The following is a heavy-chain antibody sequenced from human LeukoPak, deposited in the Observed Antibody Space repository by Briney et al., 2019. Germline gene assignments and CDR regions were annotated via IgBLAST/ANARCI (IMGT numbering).Heavy chain of an antibody. CDR1: GFTFSSYA. Sequence: GGSLRLSCAASGFTFSSYAMSWVSQAPGKGLEWVSAISGSGGSTYYADSVKGRFTISRDNSKNTLYLQMNSLRAEDTAVYYCAKLLASPDLDNWFDPWGQGTLVTVSS. J-gene: IGHJ5*02. CDR3: AKLLASPDLDNWFDP. CDR2: ISGSGGST. V-gene: IGHV3-23*01.